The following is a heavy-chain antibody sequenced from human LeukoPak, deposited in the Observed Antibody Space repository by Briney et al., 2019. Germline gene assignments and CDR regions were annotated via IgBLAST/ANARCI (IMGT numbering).Heavy chain of an antibody. V-gene: IGHV4-34*01. CDR1: GFTFSSYW. CDR2: INHSGST. D-gene: IGHD1-26*01. Sequence: GSLRLSCAASGFTFSSYWMSWVRQAPGKGLEWIGEINHSGSTNYNPSLKSRVTISVDTSKNQFSLKLSSVTAADTAVYYCARRLWELLPFDYWGQGTLVTVSS. CDR3: ARRLWELLPFDY. J-gene: IGHJ4*02.